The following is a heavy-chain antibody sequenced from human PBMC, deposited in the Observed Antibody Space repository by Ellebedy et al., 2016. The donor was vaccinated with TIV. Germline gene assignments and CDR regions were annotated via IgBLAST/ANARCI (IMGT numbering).Heavy chain of an antibody. CDR1: GYTFTSYG. D-gene: IGHD2-21*02. V-gene: IGHV1-18*01. J-gene: IGHJ6*02. CDR2: ISAYNGNT. CDR3: ARDSGYCGGDCYPSYYYYGMDV. Sequence: ASVKVSCKASGYTFTSYGISWVRQAPGQGLEWMGWISAYNGNTNYAQKLQGRVTMTTDTSTSTAYMELRSLRSDDTAVYYCARDSGYCGGDCYPSYYYYGMDVWGQGTTVTVSS.